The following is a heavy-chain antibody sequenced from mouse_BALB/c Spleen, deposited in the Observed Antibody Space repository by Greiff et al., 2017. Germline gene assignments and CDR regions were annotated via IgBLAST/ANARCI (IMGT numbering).Heavy chain of an antibody. Sequence: EVKLMESGGGLVQPGGSLKLSCAASGFTFSSYAMSWVRQSPEKRLEWVAEISSGGSYTYYPDTVTGRFTISRDNAKNTLYLEMSSLRSEDTAMYYCARGKNYYGSSYDYWGQGTTLTVSS. CDR3: ARGKNYYGSSYDY. J-gene: IGHJ2*01. CDR1: GFTFSSYA. D-gene: IGHD1-1*01. CDR2: ISSGGSYT. V-gene: IGHV5-9-4*01.